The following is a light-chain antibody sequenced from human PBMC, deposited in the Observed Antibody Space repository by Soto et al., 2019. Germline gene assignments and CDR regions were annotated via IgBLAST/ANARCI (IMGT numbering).Light chain of an antibody. J-gene: IGKJ3*01. CDR2: GAS. CDR1: QDVDNY. CDR3: QQLSSYPS. Sequence: DIQLTQSPSFLSAFVGDRVTMTCRASQDVDNYLAWYQQRPGKAPRLLISGASFLQSAVPSRFSGSGSGTEFTLTSSILQPEDGAVYYCQQLSSYPSFGPGTRVDLK. V-gene: IGKV1-9*01.